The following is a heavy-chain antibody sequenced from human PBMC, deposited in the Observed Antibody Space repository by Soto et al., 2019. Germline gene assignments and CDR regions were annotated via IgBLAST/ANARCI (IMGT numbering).Heavy chain of an antibody. D-gene: IGHD2-21*02. CDR3: AKGSVVVAAKFDS. CDR2: ISSSGCST. V-gene: IGHV3-23*01. Sequence: EVQLLESGGDLVQPGVSRRLSCAASGFTFNNYAMSWVRQAPGKGLEWVSAISSSGCSTYYADSVKGRFTISRDNSKNTVYLQMNNLRAEDTAVYYCAKGSVVVAAKFDSWGQGTLVTVSS. CDR1: GFTFNNYA. J-gene: IGHJ4*02.